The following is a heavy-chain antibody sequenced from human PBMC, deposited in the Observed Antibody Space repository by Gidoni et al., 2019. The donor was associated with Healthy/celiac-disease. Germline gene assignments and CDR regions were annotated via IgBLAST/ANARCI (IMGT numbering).Heavy chain of an antibody. CDR2: IKQDGSEK. CDR3: ARDDEAATDYYGMDV. J-gene: IGHJ6*02. CDR1: GFTFSSYW. V-gene: IGHV3-7*01. D-gene: IGHD2-15*01. Sequence: EVQLVESGGGLVQPGGSLRLSCAPSGFTFSSYWMSWVRQAPGKGLEWVANIKQDGSEKYYVDSVKGRFTISRDNAKNSLYLQMNSLRAEDTAVYYCARDDEAATDYYGMDVWGQGTTVTVSS.